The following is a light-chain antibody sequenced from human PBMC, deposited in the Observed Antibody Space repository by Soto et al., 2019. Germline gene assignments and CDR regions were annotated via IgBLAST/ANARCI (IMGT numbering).Light chain of an antibody. CDR3: QVWDSSSDHPDVV. CDR2: YDS. CDR1: NMGSKS. Sequence: SFELTQPPSVSVAPGKTARITWGGNNMGSKSVHWYQQKPGQAPVLVIYYDSDRPSGIPERFSGSNSGNTATLTISRVEAGDEADYYCQVWDSSSDHPDVVFGGGTKLTVL. J-gene: IGLJ2*01. V-gene: IGLV3-21*04.